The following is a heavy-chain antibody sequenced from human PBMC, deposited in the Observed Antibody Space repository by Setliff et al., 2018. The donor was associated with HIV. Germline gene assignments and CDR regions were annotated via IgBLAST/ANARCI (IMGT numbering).Heavy chain of an antibody. V-gene: IGHV3-23*01. CDR2: ISGSGGST. J-gene: IGHJ4*02. Sequence: GGSLRLSCAASGFTFNTYAMSWVRQAPGKGLEWVSVISGSGGSTFYADSVKGRFTISRDNSKNTLYLQMNRLRAEDTAVYYCVRDLPPDYWGQGTLVTVSS. CDR3: VRDLPPDY. CDR1: GFTFNTYA.